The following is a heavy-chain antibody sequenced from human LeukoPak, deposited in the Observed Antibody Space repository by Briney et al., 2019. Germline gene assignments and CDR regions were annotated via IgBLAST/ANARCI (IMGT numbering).Heavy chain of an antibody. Sequence: GGSLRLSCAASGFTFDDYAMHWVRQAPGKGLEWVSGISWNSGSIGYADSVKGRFTISRDNAKNSLYLQMNSLRAEDTALYYCAKDLQSGSYSFGAFDIWGQGTMVTVSS. CDR2: ISWNSGSI. J-gene: IGHJ3*02. CDR3: AKDLQSGSYSFGAFDI. CDR1: GFTFDDYA. V-gene: IGHV3-9*01. D-gene: IGHD1-26*01.